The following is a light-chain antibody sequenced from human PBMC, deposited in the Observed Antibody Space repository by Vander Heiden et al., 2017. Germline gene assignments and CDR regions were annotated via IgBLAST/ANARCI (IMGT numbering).Light chain of an antibody. Sequence: QKVTISCSGSSSNIGNNYVSWYQQLPGTAPKLLIYDNNKRPSGIPDRFSGSKSGTSATLGITGLQTGDEADYYCGTWDSSLSAGVFGGGTKLTVL. CDR1: SSNIGNNY. V-gene: IGLV1-51*01. CDR2: DNN. CDR3: GTWDSSLSAGV. J-gene: IGLJ3*02.